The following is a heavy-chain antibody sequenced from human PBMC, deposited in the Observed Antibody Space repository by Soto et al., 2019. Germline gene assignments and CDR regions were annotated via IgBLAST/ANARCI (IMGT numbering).Heavy chain of an antibody. Sequence: PGGSLRLSCTASGFTFGDYAMSWFRQAPGKGLEWVGFIRSKAYGGTTEYAASVKGRFTISRDDSKSIAYLQMNSLKTEDTAVYYCTRVYYDFWSGYYFDYWGQGTLVTVSS. V-gene: IGHV3-49*03. J-gene: IGHJ4*02. CDR3: TRVYYDFWSGYYFDY. D-gene: IGHD3-3*01. CDR2: IRSKAYGGTT. CDR1: GFTFGDYA.